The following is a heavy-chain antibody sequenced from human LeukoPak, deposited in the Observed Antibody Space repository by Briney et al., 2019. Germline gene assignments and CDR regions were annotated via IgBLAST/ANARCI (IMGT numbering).Heavy chain of an antibody. CDR1: GFTFSSYA. J-gene: IGHJ6*03. Sequence: GGSLRLSCAASGFTFSSYAMSWVRQAPGKGLEWVSVIYSGGSTYYADSVKGRFTISRDNSKNTLYLQMNSLRAEDTAVYYCASGSGSYRTPYYYMDVWGTGTTVTVSS. V-gene: IGHV3-53*01. CDR2: IYSGGST. CDR3: ASGSGSYRTPYYYMDV. D-gene: IGHD3-10*01.